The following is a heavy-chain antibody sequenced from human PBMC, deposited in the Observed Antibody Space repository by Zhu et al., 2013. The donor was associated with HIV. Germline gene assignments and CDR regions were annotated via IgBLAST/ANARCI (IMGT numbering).Heavy chain of an antibody. CDR1: GGTFSSYT. CDR2: IIPILGIA. D-gene: IGHD3-10*01. J-gene: IGHJ5*02. V-gene: IGHV1-69*08. Sequence: QVQLVQSGAEVKKPGSSVKVSCKASGGTFSSYTISWVRQAPGQGLEWMGRIIPILGIANYAQKFQGRVTITADKSTSTAYMELSSLRSEDTAVYYCARDRVVRGVNWFDPWGQGTLVTVSS. CDR3: ARDRVVRGVNWFDP.